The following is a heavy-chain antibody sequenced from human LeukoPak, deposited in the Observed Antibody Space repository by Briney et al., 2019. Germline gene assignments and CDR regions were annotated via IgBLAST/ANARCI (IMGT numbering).Heavy chain of an antibody. CDR3: AKDKWQSYSSGWYVAFDI. V-gene: IGHV3-43*02. Sequence: GGSLRLSCAASEFTFSRYWMHWVRQAPGKGLEWVSLISGDGGSTYYADSVKGRFTISRDNSKNSLYLQMNSLRTVDTALYYCAKDKWQSYSSGWYVAFDIWGQGTMVTVSS. J-gene: IGHJ3*02. D-gene: IGHD6-19*01. CDR2: ISGDGGST. CDR1: EFTFSRYW.